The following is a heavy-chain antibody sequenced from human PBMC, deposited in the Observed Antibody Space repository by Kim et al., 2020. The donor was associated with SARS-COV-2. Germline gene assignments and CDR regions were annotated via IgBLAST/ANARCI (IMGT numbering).Heavy chain of an antibody. CDR2: ISYDGSNK. CDR3: ARDVFPRSSSGWYDYYGMDV. CDR1: GFTFSSYA. J-gene: IGHJ6*02. Sequence: GGSLRLSCAASGFTFSSYAMHWVRQAPGKGLEWVAVISYDGSNKYYADSVKGRFTISRDNSKNTLYLQMNSLRAEDTAVYYCARDVFPRSSSGWYDYYGMDVWGQGTTVTVSS. D-gene: IGHD6-19*01. V-gene: IGHV3-30*04.